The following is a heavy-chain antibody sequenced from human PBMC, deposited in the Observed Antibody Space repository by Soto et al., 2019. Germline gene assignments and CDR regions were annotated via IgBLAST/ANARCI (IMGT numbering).Heavy chain of an antibody. V-gene: IGHV1-3*01. J-gene: IGHJ5*02. CDR1: GCTFTSYA. CDR2: INAGNGNT. CDR3: ARDPATTVPYNWFDP. Sequence: ASVKVSCKASGCTFTSYAMHWVRQPPGQRLEWIGWINAGNGNTKYSQKFQGRVTITRDTSASTAYMELSSLRSEDTAVYYCARDPATTVPYNWFDPWGQGTLVTVSS. D-gene: IGHD4-17*01.